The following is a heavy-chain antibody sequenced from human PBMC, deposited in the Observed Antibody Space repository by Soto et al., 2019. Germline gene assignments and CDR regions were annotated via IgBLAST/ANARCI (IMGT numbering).Heavy chain of an antibody. Sequence: GSLRLSCAASGFTFSSYAMSWVRQAPGKGLEWVSAISGSGGSTYYADSVKGRFTISRDNSKNTLYLQMNSLRAEDTAVYYCATQYSSSWYPFDYWGQGTLVTVSS. CDR1: GFTFSSYA. J-gene: IGHJ4*02. CDR2: ISGSGGST. CDR3: ATQYSSSWYPFDY. D-gene: IGHD6-13*01. V-gene: IGHV3-23*01.